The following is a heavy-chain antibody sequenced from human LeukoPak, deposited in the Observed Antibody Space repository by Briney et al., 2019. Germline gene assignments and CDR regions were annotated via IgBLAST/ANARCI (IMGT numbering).Heavy chain of an antibody. J-gene: IGHJ4*02. V-gene: IGHV4-4*07. Sequence: PSETLSLTCTVSGGSISSYYWSWVRQPAGKGREWIGRIYTSGSTNYNPSLKSRVTMSVYTSKNQFSLKLSSVTAADTAVYYCARENISLLWFGELLGYYFDYWGQGTLVTVSS. CDR3: ARENISLLWFGELLGYYFDY. CDR1: GGSISSYY. CDR2: IYTSGST. D-gene: IGHD3-10*01.